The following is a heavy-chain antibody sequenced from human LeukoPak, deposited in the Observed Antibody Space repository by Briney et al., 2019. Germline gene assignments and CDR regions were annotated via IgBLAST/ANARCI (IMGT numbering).Heavy chain of an antibody. V-gene: IGHV3-21*01. Sequence: GGPLRLSCAASGFTFSSYSMNWVRQAPGKGLEWVSSIGSSSSYIYYADSVKGRFSISRDNAKNSLYLQMNSLRAEDTAVYYCARGATVRTPPLDYWGQGTLVTVSS. D-gene: IGHD4-23*01. CDR3: ARGATVRTPPLDY. CDR2: IGSSSSYI. CDR1: GFTFSSYS. J-gene: IGHJ4*02.